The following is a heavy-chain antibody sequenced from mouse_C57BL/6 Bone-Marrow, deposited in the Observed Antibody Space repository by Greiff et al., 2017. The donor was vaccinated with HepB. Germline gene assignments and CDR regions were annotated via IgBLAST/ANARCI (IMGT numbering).Heavy chain of an antibody. CDR3: ARRHYYGPSFYAMDY. J-gene: IGHJ4*01. Sequence: EVQLQQSGPELVKPGASVKIPCKASGYTFTDYNMDWVKQSHGKSLEWIGDINPNNGGTIYNQKFKGKATLTVDKSSSTAYMELRSLPSEDTAVYYCARRHYYGPSFYAMDYWGQGTSVTVSS. CDR2: INPNNGGT. CDR1: GYTFTDYN. V-gene: IGHV1-18*01. D-gene: IGHD1-1*01.